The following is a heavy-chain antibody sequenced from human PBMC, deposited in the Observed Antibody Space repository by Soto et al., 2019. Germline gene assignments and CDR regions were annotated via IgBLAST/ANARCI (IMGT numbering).Heavy chain of an antibody. CDR2: IYWDDDK. J-gene: IGHJ4*02. CDR3: SHRPRGSYLFDY. V-gene: IGHV2-5*02. Sequence: QITLKESGPTLVKPTQTLTLTCTFSGFSLSTSGVGVGWIRQPPGKALEWLALIYWDDDKRYSTSLKSRLTFTKDTSKNHVVLTMTNMDPVDTATYYWSHRPRGSYLFDYWGQGTLVTVSS. CDR1: GFSLSTSGVG. D-gene: IGHD1-26*01.